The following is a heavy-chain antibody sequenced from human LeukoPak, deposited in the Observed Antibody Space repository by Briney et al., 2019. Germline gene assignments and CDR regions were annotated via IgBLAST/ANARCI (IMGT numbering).Heavy chain of an antibody. D-gene: IGHD6-13*01. CDR2: INPNSGGT. J-gene: IGHJ4*02. CDR1: GYTFTGYY. Sequence: ASVKVSCKSSGYTFTGYYMHWVRQAPGQGLEWMGWINPNSGGTNYAQKFQGWVTMTRDTSISTAYMELSRLRSDDTAVYYCARESDSSSWYDYWGQGTLVTVSS. CDR3: ARESDSSSWYDY. V-gene: IGHV1-2*04.